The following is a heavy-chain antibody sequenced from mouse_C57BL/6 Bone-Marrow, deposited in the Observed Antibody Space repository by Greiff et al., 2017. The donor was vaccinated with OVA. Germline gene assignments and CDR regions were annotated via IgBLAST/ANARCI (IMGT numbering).Heavy chain of an antibody. CDR2: IHPSDSDT. V-gene: IGHV1-74*01. CDR1: GYTFTSYW. D-gene: IGHD1-1*01. CDR3: AIVQYYGSSPYWYFDV. Sequence: QVQLQQPGAELVKPGASVKVSCKASGYTFTSYWMHWVKQRPGQGLEWIGRIHPSDSDTNYNQKFKGKAPLTVDKSSSTAYMQLSSLKSEDSAVYYCAIVQYYGSSPYWYFDVWGTGTTVTVSS. J-gene: IGHJ1*03.